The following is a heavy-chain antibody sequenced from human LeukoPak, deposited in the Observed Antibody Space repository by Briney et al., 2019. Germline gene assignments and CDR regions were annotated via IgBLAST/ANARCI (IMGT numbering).Heavy chain of an antibody. D-gene: IGHD3-10*02. V-gene: IGHV3-21*01. J-gene: IGHJ6*04. CDR1: GFTFSSYS. CDR3: AELGITMIGGV. CDR2: ISSSSSYI. Sequence: GGSLRLSCAASGFTFSSYSMNWVRQAPGKGLEWFSSISSSSSYIYYADSVKGRFTISRDNAKNSLYLQMNSLRAEDTAVYYFAELGITMIGGVWGKGTTVTISS.